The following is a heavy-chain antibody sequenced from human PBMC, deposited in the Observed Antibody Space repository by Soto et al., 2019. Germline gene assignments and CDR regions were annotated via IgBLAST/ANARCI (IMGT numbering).Heavy chain of an antibody. CDR1: GGSISSYY. CDR3: AGILRITIFGVVIPDDAFDI. J-gene: IGHJ3*02. Sequence: PSETLSLTCTVSGGSISSYYWSWIRQPPGKGLDLIGYFYYSGSTNYNPSLKSRVTISVDTSKNQFSLKLSFVTAADTAVYYCAGILRITIFGVVIPDDAFDIWGQGTMVTVSS. CDR2: FYYSGST. D-gene: IGHD3-3*01. V-gene: IGHV4-59*08.